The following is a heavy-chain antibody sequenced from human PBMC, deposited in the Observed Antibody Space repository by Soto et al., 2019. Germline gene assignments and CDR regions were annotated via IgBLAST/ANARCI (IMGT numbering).Heavy chain of an antibody. CDR2: IHRASTYI. CDR3: ARRAVTTYHFFDY. D-gene: IGHD4-17*01. CDR1: GFTFSSFD. V-gene: IGHV3-21*06. J-gene: IGHJ4*02. Sequence: PGGSLRLSCATSGFTFSSFDMDWVRQAPGKGLEWVSSIHRASTYIYYADPVRGRFTISRDNAKSSLYLQMNSLTVEDTAVYYCARRAVTTYHFFDYWGQGALVTVSS.